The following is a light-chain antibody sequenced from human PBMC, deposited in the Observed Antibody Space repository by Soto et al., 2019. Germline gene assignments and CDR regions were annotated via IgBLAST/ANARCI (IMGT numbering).Light chain of an antibody. V-gene: IGKV3-20*01. CDR1: QSVRSSY. CDR3: QQYGSSPTWT. CDR2: GAS. J-gene: IGKJ1*01. Sequence: EIVLTQSPGTLSLSPGERATLSCRASQSVRSSYLAWYQQKPGQAPRLRIYGASSRATGLPDRFRGSGSGTDFTLTISRLEPEEFAVYDCQQYGSSPTWTFGQGTKVEIK.